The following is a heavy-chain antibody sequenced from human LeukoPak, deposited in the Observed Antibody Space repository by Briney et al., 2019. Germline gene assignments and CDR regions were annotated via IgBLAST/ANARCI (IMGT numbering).Heavy chain of an antibody. V-gene: IGHV1-8*03. CDR3: ARLRSDFWSGYYTYYYVDV. Sequence: ASVKVSCKASGYTFTSYDINWVRQATGQGLEWMGWMNPNSGNTGYAQKFQGRVTITRNTSISTAYMELSSLRSEDTAVYYCARLRSDFWSGYYTYYYVDVWGKGTTVTVSS. D-gene: IGHD3-3*01. CDR1: GYTFTSYD. J-gene: IGHJ6*03. CDR2: MNPNSGNT.